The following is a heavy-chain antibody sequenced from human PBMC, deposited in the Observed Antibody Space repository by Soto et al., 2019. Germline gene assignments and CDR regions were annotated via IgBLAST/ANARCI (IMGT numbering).Heavy chain of an antibody. D-gene: IGHD3-22*01. CDR2: ISGSGGST. CDR3: ANPTVVTGVGQL. CDR1: GFTFSSYA. Sequence: EVQLLEFGGGLVQPGGSLRLSCAASGFTFSSYAMSWVRQAPGKGLEWVSAISGSGGSTYYADSVKGRFTISRDNSKNTLYLQMNSLRAVDTAVYYCANPTVVTGVGQLWGQGTLVTVSS. V-gene: IGHV3-23*01. J-gene: IGHJ4*02.